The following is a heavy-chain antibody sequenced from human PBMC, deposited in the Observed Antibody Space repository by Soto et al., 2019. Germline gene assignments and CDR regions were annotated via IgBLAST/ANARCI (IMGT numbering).Heavy chain of an antibody. CDR1: GFTFSSYG. CDR3: AKDSSGATRSYYYGMDV. CDR2: ISYDGSNN. J-gene: IGHJ6*02. Sequence: PGGSLRLSCAASGFTFSSYGMHWVRQAPGKGLEWVAVISYDGSNNYYADSVKGRSTIARDNSKNTLYLQMNSLAAEDTAVYYCAKDSSGATRSYYYGMDVWGQGTTVTVSS. V-gene: IGHV3-30*18. D-gene: IGHD1-26*01.